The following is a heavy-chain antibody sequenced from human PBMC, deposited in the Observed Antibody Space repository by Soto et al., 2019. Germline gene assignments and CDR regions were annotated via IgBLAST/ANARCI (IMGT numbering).Heavy chain of an antibody. D-gene: IGHD1-1*01. Sequence: PSETLSLTCTVSGGSIRSYYWSWIRQSPGKGLEWIGYIYNSASTNYNPSLKSRVTISVDTSKNQFSLKLSSVTAADTAVYYCARYYNFFWYFDCWGQGAQVTVSS. CDR1: GGSIRSYY. V-gene: IGHV4-59*01. CDR3: ARYYNFFWYFDC. J-gene: IGHJ4*02. CDR2: IYNSAST.